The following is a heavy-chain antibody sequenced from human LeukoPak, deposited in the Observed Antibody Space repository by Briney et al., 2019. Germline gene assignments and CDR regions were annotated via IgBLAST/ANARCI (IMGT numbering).Heavy chain of an antibody. CDR2: IWYDGSNK. D-gene: IGHD2-2*01. J-gene: IGHJ6*04. CDR3: ARADGYCSSTSCPNPRYYYGMDV. Sequence: GGSLRLSCAASGFTFSSYGMHWVRQAPGKGLEWVAVIWYDGSNKYYADSVKGRFTISRDNSKNTLYLQMNSLRAEDTAVYYCARADGYCSSTSCPNPRYYYGMDVWGKGTTVTVSS. V-gene: IGHV3-33*01. CDR1: GFTFSSYG.